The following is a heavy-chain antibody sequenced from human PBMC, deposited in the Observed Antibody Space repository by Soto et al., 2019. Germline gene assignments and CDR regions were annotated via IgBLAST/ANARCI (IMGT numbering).Heavy chain of an antibody. J-gene: IGHJ5*02. V-gene: IGHV1-18*01. Sequence: ASVKVSCKASGYTFTSYGISWVRQAPGQGLEWMGWISAYNGNTNYAQKLQGRVTMTTDTSTSTAYMELSSLRSDDTAVYYCARDRFGIAVAGYNWFDPWGQGTLVTVSS. D-gene: IGHD6-19*01. CDR1: GYTFTSYG. CDR2: ISAYNGNT. CDR3: ARDRFGIAVAGYNWFDP.